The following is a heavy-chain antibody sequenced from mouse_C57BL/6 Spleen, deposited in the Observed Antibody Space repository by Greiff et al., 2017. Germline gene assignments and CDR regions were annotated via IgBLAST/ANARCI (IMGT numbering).Heavy chain of an antibody. CDR3: TRSTTTVYAMDY. CDR2: IYPGNSDT. Sequence: EVQLVESGTVLARPGASVKMSCKTSGYTFTSYWMHWVKQRPGQGLEWIGAIYPGNSDTSYNQKFKGKAKLTAVTSASTAYMELSSLTTEDSAVYYCTRSTTTVYAMDYWGQGTSGTVSS. CDR1: GYTFTSYW. V-gene: IGHV1-5*01. D-gene: IGHD1-1*01. J-gene: IGHJ4*01.